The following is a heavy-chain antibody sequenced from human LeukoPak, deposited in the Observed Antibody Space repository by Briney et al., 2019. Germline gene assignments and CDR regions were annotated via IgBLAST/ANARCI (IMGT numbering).Heavy chain of an antibody. CDR1: GGTFSSYA. Sequence: SVKVSCKTSGGTFSSYAISWVRQAPGQGLEWMGGIIPIFGTANYAQKFQGRVTITADESTSTAYMELSSLRSEDTAVYYCARAVGHCSGGSCSSFDPWGQGTLVTVSS. CDR3: ARAVGHCSGGSCSSFDP. V-gene: IGHV1-69*01. CDR2: IIPIFGTA. J-gene: IGHJ5*02. D-gene: IGHD2-15*01.